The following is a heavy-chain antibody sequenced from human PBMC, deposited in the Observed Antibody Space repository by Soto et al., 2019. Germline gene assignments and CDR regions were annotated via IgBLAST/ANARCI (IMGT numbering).Heavy chain of an antibody. CDR2: ISAYNGNT. CDR3: ASSHCSGGSSYGDFDY. Sequence: ASVKVSSKASGYTFTSYGISWVRQAPGQGLEWMGWISAYNGNTNYAQKLQGRVTMTTDTSTSTAYMELRSLRSDDTAVYYCASSHCSGGSSYGDFDYWGQGTLVTVSS. J-gene: IGHJ4*02. D-gene: IGHD2-15*01. CDR1: GYTFTSYG. V-gene: IGHV1-18*01.